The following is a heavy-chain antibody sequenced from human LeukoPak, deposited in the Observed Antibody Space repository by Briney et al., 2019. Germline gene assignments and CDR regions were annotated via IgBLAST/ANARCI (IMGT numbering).Heavy chain of an antibody. CDR3: ARGIAVAGILSWFDP. V-gene: IGHV3-20*04. Sequence: PGRSLRLSCAASGFTFDDYGMSWVRQAPGKGLEWVSGINWNGGSTGYADSVKGRFAISRDNAKNSLYLQMNSLRAEDTALYYCARGIAVAGILSWFDPWGQGTLVTVSS. J-gene: IGHJ5*02. CDR1: GFTFDDYG. CDR2: INWNGGST. D-gene: IGHD6-19*01.